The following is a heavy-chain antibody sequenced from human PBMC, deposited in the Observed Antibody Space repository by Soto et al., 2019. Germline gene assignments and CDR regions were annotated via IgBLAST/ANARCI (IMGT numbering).Heavy chain of an antibody. CDR3: ARGRGVVVAARHYYGMDV. J-gene: IGHJ6*02. CDR1: GGTFSNYA. V-gene: IGHV1-69*13. Sequence: ASVKVSCKASGGTFSNYAISWVRQAPGQGLEWMGGIIPVFGAANYAQKFQGRVTITADESTSTAYMERSSLRSEDTAVYYCARGRGVVVAARHYYGMDVWGQGTTVTVSS. CDR2: IIPVFGAA. D-gene: IGHD2-15*01.